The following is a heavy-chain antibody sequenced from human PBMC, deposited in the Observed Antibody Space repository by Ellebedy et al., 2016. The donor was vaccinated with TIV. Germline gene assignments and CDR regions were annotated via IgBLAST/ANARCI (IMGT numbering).Heavy chain of an antibody. D-gene: IGHD2/OR15-2a*01. CDR2: FSGSGT. J-gene: IGHJ4*02. Sequence: GGSLRLSCAASGFTFSNAWMNWVRQAPGKGLEWVAAFSGSGTYYRDSVKGRFTVSRDDSKNTLFLQMNSLRAEDTAIYYCANPTSYWGQGTLVTVSS. CDR1: GFTFSNAW. V-gene: IGHV3-23*01. CDR3: ANPTSY.